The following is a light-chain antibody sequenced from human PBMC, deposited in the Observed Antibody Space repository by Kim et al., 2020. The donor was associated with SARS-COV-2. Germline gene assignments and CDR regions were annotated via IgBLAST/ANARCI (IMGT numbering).Light chain of an antibody. CDR3: QQYHSPWT. CDR1: QGLDNW. CDR2: KAY. Sequence: IQLTQSPSTLSASVGDRVIIPCQASQGLDNWLAWYQQKPGEAPKLLIYKAYNLHSGFPSRFSGGGSGTEYTLTISSLQPDDFATYYCQQYHSPWTFGQGTTVDIK. V-gene: IGKV1-5*03. J-gene: IGKJ1*01.